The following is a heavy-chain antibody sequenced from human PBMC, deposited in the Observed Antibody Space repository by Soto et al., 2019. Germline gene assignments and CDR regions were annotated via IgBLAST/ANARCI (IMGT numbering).Heavy chain of an antibody. CDR2: INAGNSDT. Sequence: ASVKVSCKASGYTFTSYAIHWVRQAPGQRLEWMGWINAGNSDTKYSQKFQGRVTITSDTSASTAYMELSSLKSEDTAVYYCARDRSVAVAGPGWFDPWGQGTLVTVSS. CDR3: ARDRSVAVAGPGWFDP. V-gene: IGHV1-3*01. D-gene: IGHD6-19*01. J-gene: IGHJ5*02. CDR1: GYTFTSYA.